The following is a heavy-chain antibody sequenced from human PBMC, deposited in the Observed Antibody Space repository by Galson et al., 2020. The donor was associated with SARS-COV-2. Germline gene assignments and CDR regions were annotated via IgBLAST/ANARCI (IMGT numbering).Heavy chain of an antibody. Sequence: GGSLRLSCAASGFTFSNCALHWVRQAPGKGLEWVAIISYDGNTKYNPDSVKGRFTISRDNSRNTLYLQMNSLRAEDTAVYYCARETTVSSGSWFDYWGQGTLVIVSS. CDR2: ISYDGNTK. J-gene: IGHJ4*02. CDR1: GFTFSNCA. CDR3: ARETTVSSGSWFDY. D-gene: IGHD4-17*01. V-gene: IGHV3-30*04.